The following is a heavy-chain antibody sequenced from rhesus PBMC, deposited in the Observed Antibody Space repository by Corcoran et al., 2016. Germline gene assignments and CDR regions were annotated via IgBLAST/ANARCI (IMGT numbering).Heavy chain of an antibody. V-gene: IGHV4-122*02. Sequence: QVQLQESGPGLVKPSETLSLTCAVSGGPISSGYYSWSWLRQPPGKGLEWIGYITYSGSTSYNPSLKSRVTISRDTSKNQFSLKLSSVTAADTAVYYCARDRGYYDSGYPFDYWGQGVLVTVSS. CDR2: ITYSGST. D-gene: IGHD3-28*01. CDR3: ARDRGYYDSGYPFDY. CDR1: GGPISSGYYS. J-gene: IGHJ4*01.